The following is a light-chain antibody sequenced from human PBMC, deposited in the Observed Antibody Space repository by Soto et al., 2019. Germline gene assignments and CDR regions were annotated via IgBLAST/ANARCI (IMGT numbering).Light chain of an antibody. CDR1: QSISNY. Sequence: DIEMTQSPSSLSASVGDRVTITCRASQSISNYLNWYQHKPGKAPKLLIYAASSLPSGVPTRFSGSGSGTDFTLTISSLQPEDFAAYYCQQRYGTPLTFGGGTKVEIK. CDR3: QQRYGTPLT. V-gene: IGKV1-39*01. J-gene: IGKJ4*01. CDR2: AAS.